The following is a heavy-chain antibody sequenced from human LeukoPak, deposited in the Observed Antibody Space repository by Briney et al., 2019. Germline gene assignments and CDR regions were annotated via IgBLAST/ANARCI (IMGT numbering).Heavy chain of an antibody. CDR3: ARDKNYYDSSGYFTDAFDI. Sequence: PGGSLRLSCAASGFTFSRYAMSWVRQAPGKGLEWVSAISGSGGSTYYADSVKGRFTISRDNAKNSLYLQMNSLRAEDTAVYYCARDKNYYDSSGYFTDAFDIWGQGTMVTVSS. J-gene: IGHJ3*02. V-gene: IGHV3-23*01. CDR2: ISGSGGST. CDR1: GFTFSRYA. D-gene: IGHD3-22*01.